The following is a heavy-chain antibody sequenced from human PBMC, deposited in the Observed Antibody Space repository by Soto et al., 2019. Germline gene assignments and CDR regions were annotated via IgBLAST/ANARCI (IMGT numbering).Heavy chain of an antibody. CDR1: GYIFTAYS. V-gene: IGHV1-46*01. CDR3: AREENCSDGICYSEYFQR. J-gene: IGHJ1*01. Sequence: QVQLGQSGAEVKKPGASVKVSCKASGYIFTAYSMHWVRQAPGQGLEWMGVVNASGGSTNYAQKSQGRITMTRDTSTSTVYMDLSSLTSEDTAVYYCAREENCSDGICYSEYFQRWGQGTLVTVSS. D-gene: IGHD2-15*01. CDR2: VNASGGST.